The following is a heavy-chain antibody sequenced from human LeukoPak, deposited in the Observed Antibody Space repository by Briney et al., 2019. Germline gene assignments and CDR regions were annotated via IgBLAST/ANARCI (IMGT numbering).Heavy chain of an antibody. J-gene: IGHJ4*02. CDR3: ARRSSIFGVVI. V-gene: IGHV4-61*02. CDR1: GDSISSGSYY. CDR2: IYTSGST. Sequence: SQTLSLTCTVSGDSISSGSYYWSWTRQPAGKGLEWIGRIYTSGSTNYNPSLKSRVTISVDTSKNQFSLKLSSVTAADTAVYYCARRSSIFGVVIWGQGTLVTVSS. D-gene: IGHD3-3*01.